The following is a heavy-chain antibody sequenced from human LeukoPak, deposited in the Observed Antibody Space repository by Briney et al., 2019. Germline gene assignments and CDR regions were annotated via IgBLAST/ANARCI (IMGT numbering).Heavy chain of an antibody. D-gene: IGHD1-26*01. V-gene: IGHV3-74*01. CDR3: ARDNYYSIDY. CDR1: GFTFSRTW. Sequence: GGSLRLSCGASGFTFSRTWMHWVRQAPGKGLVCVSRINSDGTSTVYADSVKGRFTISRDNARNTVYLQMSGLGVDDTAVYYCARDNYYSIDYWGQGTPVTVSS. J-gene: IGHJ4*02. CDR2: INSDGTST.